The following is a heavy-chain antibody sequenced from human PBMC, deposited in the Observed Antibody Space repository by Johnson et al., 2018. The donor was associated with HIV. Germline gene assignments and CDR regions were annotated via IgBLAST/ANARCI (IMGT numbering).Heavy chain of an antibody. CDR3: AREEVTIFGVAYDAFDI. V-gene: IGHV3-11*04. J-gene: IGHJ3*02. Sequence: ESGGGLVKPGGSLRLSCAASGFTFSDYYMSWIRQAPGKGLEWVSYISSSGSTIYYADSVKGRFTISRDNTKNSLYLQMNSLRAEDTAVYYCAREEVTIFGVAYDAFDIWGQGTMVTVSS. CDR1: GFTFSDYY. D-gene: IGHD3-3*01. CDR2: ISSSGSTI.